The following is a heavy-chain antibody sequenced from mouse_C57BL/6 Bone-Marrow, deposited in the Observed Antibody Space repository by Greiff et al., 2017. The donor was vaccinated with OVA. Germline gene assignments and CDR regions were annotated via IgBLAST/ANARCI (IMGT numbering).Heavy chain of an antibody. CDR1: GFNIKDDY. V-gene: IGHV14-4*01. D-gene: IGHD4-1*01. CDR3: TTNRWDYFDY. Sequence: LVRPGASVKLSCTASGFNIKDDYMHWVKQRPEQGLEWIGWIDPENGDTEYASKFQGKATITADTSSNTAYLQLSSLTSEDTAVYYCTTNRWDYFDYWGQGTTLTVSS. CDR2: IDPENGDT. J-gene: IGHJ2*01.